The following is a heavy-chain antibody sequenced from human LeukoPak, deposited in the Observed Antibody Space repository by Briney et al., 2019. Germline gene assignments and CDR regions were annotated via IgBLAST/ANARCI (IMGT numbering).Heavy chain of an antibody. Sequence: GASVKVSCKASGGTFSSYAISWVRQAPGQGLEWMGGIIPIFGTANYAQKFQGRVTITTDKSTSTAYMELSSLRSEDTAVYYCARDSTGGYHFDYWGQGTLVTVSS. V-gene: IGHV1-69*05. CDR3: ARDSTGGYHFDY. J-gene: IGHJ4*02. CDR1: GGTFSSYA. D-gene: IGHD3-22*01. CDR2: IIPIFGTA.